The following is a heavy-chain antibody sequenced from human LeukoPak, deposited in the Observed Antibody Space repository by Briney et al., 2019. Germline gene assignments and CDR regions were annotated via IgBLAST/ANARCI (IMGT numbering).Heavy chain of an antibody. D-gene: IGHD4-11*01. CDR2: IIPIFGTA. Sequence: ASVKVSCKASGGTFSSYAISWVRQAPGQGLEWMGGIIPIFGTANYAQKFQGRVTITADESTSTAYMELSSLRSEDTAVYYCARDSPKEHSNYNYYYYMDVWGKGTTVTVSS. V-gene: IGHV1-69*13. J-gene: IGHJ6*03. CDR1: GGTFSSYA. CDR3: ARDSPKEHSNYNYYYYMDV.